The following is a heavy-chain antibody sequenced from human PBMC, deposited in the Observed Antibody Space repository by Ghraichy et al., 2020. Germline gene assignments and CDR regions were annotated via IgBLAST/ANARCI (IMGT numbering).Heavy chain of an antibody. Sequence: SETLSLTCTVSGGSISSYYWSWIRQPPGKGLEWIGYIYYSGSTNYNPSLKSRVTISVDTSKNQFSLKLSSVTAADTAVYYCARLDDYGDFPKQYWGQGTLVTVSS. J-gene: IGHJ4*02. CDR1: GGSISSYY. D-gene: IGHD4-17*01. CDR3: ARLDDYGDFPKQY. V-gene: IGHV4-59*01. CDR2: IYYSGST.